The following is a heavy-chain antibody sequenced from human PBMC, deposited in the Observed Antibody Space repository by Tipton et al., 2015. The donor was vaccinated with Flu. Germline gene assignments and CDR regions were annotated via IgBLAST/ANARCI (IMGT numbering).Heavy chain of an antibody. Sequence: TLSLTCTDSGGSISSSSYNWGWIRQPPGKGLEWIGSIYYSGRAYYNPSLKSRVTLSVDTSKTLFSLKLSSVTAADTAVYYCARLSYYDVDLKNFYFDYWGQGALVTVST. CDR1: GGSISSSSYN. J-gene: IGHJ4*02. V-gene: IGHV4-39*01. CDR3: ARLSYYDVDLKNFYFDY. CDR2: IYYSGRA. D-gene: IGHD3-10*02.